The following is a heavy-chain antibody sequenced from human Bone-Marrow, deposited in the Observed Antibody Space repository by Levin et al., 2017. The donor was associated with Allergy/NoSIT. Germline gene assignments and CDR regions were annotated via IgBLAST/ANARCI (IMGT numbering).Heavy chain of an antibody. CDR3: AKVLFQVAAAGTFDY. J-gene: IGHJ4*02. V-gene: IGHV3-30*18. CDR2: ISYDGSNK. Sequence: LSLPCAASGFTFSSYGMHWVRQAPGKGLEWVAVISYDGSNKYYADSVKGRFTISRDNSKNTLYLQMNSLRAEDTAVYYCAKVLFQVAAAGTFDYWGQGTLVTVSS. CDR1: GFTFSSYG. D-gene: IGHD6-13*01.